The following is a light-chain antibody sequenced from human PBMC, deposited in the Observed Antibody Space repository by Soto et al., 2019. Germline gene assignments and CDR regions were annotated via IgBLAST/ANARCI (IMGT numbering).Light chain of an antibody. CDR1: QNINNW. CDR2: DAS. V-gene: IGKV1-5*01. J-gene: IGKJ1*01. Sequence: DIQMTQSPSTLSASIGDRVTITCRASQNINNWIAWYQQKPGKAPKFLIYDASTLESGVPSRFSGSGFGTEFSLTISSLQPDDFGSYYCQHMRTFGQGPKVDI. CDR3: QHMRT.